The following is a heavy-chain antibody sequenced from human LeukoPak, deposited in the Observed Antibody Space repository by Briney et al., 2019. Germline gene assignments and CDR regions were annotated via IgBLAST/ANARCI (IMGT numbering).Heavy chain of an antibody. J-gene: IGHJ5*02. CDR3: ARDGRSGTSYSSSRPSWFDP. Sequence: PGGSLRLSCAASGFTFSTYWMSWVRQAPGKGQEWVANIKQDGSEKYYVDSVKGRFTISRDNAKNSLYLQMNTLRPEDTAVYYCARDGRSGTSYSSSRPSWFDPWGQGTLVTVSS. CDR1: GFTFSTYW. V-gene: IGHV3-7*01. CDR2: IKQDGSEK. D-gene: IGHD6-13*01.